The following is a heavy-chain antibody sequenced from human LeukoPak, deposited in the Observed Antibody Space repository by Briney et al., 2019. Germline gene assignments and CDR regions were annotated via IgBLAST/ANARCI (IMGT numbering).Heavy chain of an antibody. V-gene: IGHV3-43*01. D-gene: IGHD3-10*02. J-gene: IGHJ4*02. CDR1: GFNFDRYT. Sequence: GGSLRLSCATSGFNFDRYTIHWVRQAPGKGLEWVSLAGWAGGTTFYSDSVRGRFTISRDSGRKSVYLQMNSVTTDDTAFYFCAKELDTMFFDYWGQGALVTVSS. CDR3: AKELDTMFFDY. CDR2: AGWAGGTT.